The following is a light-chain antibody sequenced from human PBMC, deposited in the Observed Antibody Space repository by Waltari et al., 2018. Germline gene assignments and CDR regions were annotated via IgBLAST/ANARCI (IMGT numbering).Light chain of an antibody. J-gene: IGKJ1*01. CDR3: QQHGTLPAT. Sequence: EIVLTQSPGTASLSPGERVTLSCRASHSVGSSSLAWYQQKHGTAPRLVIYRAARRATGTPDSFSGSWSGTDFSLTISRLEPEDFAVYYCQQHGTLPATFGQGTKVEIK. V-gene: IGKV3-20*01. CDR1: HSVGSSS. CDR2: RAA.